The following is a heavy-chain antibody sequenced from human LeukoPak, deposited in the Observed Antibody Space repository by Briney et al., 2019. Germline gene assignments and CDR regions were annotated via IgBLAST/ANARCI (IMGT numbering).Heavy chain of an antibody. CDR2: IYYSGST. V-gene: IGHV4-59*01. CDR3: ARRGASAAGTRSAYY. D-gene: IGHD6-13*01. CDR1: GGSISSYY. J-gene: IGHJ4*02. Sequence: SETLSLTCTVSGGSISSYYWSWIRRPPGKGLEWIGYIYYSGSTNYNPSLKSRVTISVDTSKNQFSLKLSSVTAADTAVYYCARRGASAAGTRSAYYWGQGTLVTVSS.